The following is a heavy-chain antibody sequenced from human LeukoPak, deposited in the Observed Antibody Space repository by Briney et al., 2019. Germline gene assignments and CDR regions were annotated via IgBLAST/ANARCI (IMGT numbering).Heavy chain of an antibody. CDR2: IKSKTDGGTT. CDR1: GFTFSNAW. D-gene: IGHD3-10*01. Sequence: PGGSLRLSCAASGFTFSNAWMSWVRQAPGKGLEWVGRIKSKTDGGTTDYAAPVKGRFTISRGDSKNTLYLQMNSLKTEDTAVYYCTTDLLLWFGELLASPDYWGQGTLVTVSS. CDR3: TTDLLLWFGELLASPDY. J-gene: IGHJ4*02. V-gene: IGHV3-15*01.